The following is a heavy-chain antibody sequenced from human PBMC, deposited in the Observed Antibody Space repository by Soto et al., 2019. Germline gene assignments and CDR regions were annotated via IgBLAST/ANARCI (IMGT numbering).Heavy chain of an antibody. CDR2: INHSGST. D-gene: IGHD6-25*01. J-gene: IGHJ4*02. V-gene: IGHV4-34*01. CDR1: GGSFSGYY. CDR3: ARSRTGY. Sequence: SETLSLTCAVYGGSFSGYYWSWIRQPPGKGLEWIGEINHSGSTNYNPSLKSRVTISVDTSKNQFSLKLSSVTAADTAVYYCARSRTGYWGQGTLVTVSS.